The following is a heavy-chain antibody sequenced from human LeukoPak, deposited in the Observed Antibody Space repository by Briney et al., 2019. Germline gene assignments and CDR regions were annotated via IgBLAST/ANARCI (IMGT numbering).Heavy chain of an antibody. Sequence: GGSLRLSCAASGFTFSSYRMHWVRQAPGKRLEWVAVIWYDGSNKYYEDSVKGRFTISRDNSKNTLYLQMNSLRDEDTAVYYCAKDSGNYHYYMDVWGKGTTVTVSS. D-gene: IGHD3-10*01. CDR2: IWYDGSNK. V-gene: IGHV3-33*06. CDR1: GFTFSSYR. J-gene: IGHJ6*03. CDR3: AKDSGNYHYYMDV.